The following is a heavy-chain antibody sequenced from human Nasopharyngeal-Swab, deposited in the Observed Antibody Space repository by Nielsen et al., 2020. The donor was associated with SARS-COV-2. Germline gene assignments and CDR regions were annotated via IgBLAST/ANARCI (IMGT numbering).Heavy chain of an antibody. CDR1: GVSITSQY. J-gene: IGHJ5*02. CDR2: ISHNNGT. Sequence: SATLSLTCTVSGVSITSQYWSWIRQPPGQGLEWIGYISHNNGTIYNPSLKSRVTMFMDTSRNHFSLRLRSVTAADTAVYYCAKEGATGWFDPWGQGTLVTVSS. CDR3: AKEGATGWFDP. V-gene: IGHV4-59*11.